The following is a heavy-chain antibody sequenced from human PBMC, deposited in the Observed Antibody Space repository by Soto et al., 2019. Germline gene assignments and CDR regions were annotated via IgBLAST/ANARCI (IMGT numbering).Heavy chain of an antibody. Sequence: ASVKVSCKASGYTFTGYYMHWVRQAPGQGLEWMGWINPNSGGTNYAQKFQGRVTMTRDTSISTAYMELSRLRSDDTAVYYCARDQRITIFGVVNYYYYGMDVWGQGTTVTVYS. CDR1: GYTFTGYY. CDR3: ARDQRITIFGVVNYYYYGMDV. CDR2: INPNSGGT. D-gene: IGHD3-3*01. V-gene: IGHV1-2*02. J-gene: IGHJ6*02.